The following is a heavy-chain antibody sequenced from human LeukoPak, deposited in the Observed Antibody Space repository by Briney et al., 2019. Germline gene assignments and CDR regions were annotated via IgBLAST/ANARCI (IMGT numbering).Heavy chain of an antibody. CDR2: TSADERIK. D-gene: IGHD1-26*01. CDR1: GFPFHGYF. J-gene: IGHJ4*02. V-gene: IGHV3-30*03. CDR3: ARDPVLGAPDYLDY. Sequence: GGALRLSCTISGFPFHGYFIHRVRPAPGKGLGWGAVTSADERIKIYNDSVRGRFTISRDNSKNTQYLQMNSLRVEDTAVYYCARDPVLGAPDYLDYWGRGTLVSVSS.